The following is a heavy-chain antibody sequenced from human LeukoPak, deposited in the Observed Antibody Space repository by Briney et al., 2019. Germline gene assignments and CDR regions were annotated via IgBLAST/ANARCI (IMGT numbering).Heavy chain of an antibody. CDR2: MNPNSGNT. D-gene: IGHD6-19*01. CDR3: ARLDFSSGWLSYYDAFDI. V-gene: IGHV1-8*01. Sequence: ASVKVSCKASGYTFTSYDINWVRQATGQGLEWMGWMNPNSGNTGYAQKFQGRVTMTRNTSISTAYMELSSLRSEDTAVYYCARLDFSSGWLSYYDAFDIWGQGTMVTVSS. CDR1: GYTFTSYD. J-gene: IGHJ3*02.